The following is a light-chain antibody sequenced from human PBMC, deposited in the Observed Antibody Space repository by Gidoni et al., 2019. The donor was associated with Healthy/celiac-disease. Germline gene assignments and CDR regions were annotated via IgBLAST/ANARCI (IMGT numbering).Light chain of an antibody. CDR2: AAS. J-gene: IGKJ2*01. CDR1: QSISSY. V-gene: IGKV1-39*01. CDR3: QQSYSTPLYT. Sequence: DTQMTQSPSSLSASVGDRVTITCRASQSISSYLNWYQQKPGKAPKLLIYAASSLQSGVPSRFSGSGSGTDFTLTISRLQPEDFATYYCQQSYSTPLYTFXQXTKLEIK.